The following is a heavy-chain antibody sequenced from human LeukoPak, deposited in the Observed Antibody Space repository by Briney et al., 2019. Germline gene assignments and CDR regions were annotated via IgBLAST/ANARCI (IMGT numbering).Heavy chain of an antibody. Sequence: PGGSLRLSCAASGFTFSSDAMSWFRQAPGKGLEWVSAISGSGGSTYYADSVKGRFTISRDNSKSTLYLQMNSLRAEDTAVYYCAKDLQGHYDYVWGSYRLFDYWGQGTLVTVSS. CDR2: ISGSGGST. CDR3: AKDLQGHYDYVWGSYRLFDY. V-gene: IGHV3-23*01. CDR1: GFTFSSDA. D-gene: IGHD3-16*02. J-gene: IGHJ4*02.